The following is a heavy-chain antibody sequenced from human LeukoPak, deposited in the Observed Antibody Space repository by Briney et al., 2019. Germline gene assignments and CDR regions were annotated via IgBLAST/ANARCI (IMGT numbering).Heavy chain of an antibody. CDR3: TRVHYSGSGLSSYFDY. CDR1: SDSISSSY. Sequence: SETLSLTCTVSSDSISSSYWSWIRQPPGKGLEWIGYIYYTGSTNYNPSLKSRVTISVDTSKNQFSLNLRTVTSADTAVYYCTRVHYSGSGLSSYFDYWGQGTLVTVSS. J-gene: IGHJ4*02. CDR2: IYYTGST. V-gene: IGHV4-59*01. D-gene: IGHD3-10*01.